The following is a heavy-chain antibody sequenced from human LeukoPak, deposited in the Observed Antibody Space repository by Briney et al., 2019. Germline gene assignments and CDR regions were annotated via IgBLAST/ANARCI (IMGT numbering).Heavy chain of an antibody. D-gene: IGHD3-22*01. Sequence: LVKVSCKASGYTFTSYGITWVRQAPGQGLEWMGWISAYNDNTNYAQKLQGRVTMTTDTSTSTAYMELRSLRSDDTAVYYCARDAAIYGNGAYYYLWWGQGTLVTVSS. J-gene: IGHJ4*02. CDR3: ARDAAIYGNGAYYYLW. V-gene: IGHV1-18*01. CDR2: ISAYNDNT. CDR1: GYTFTSYG.